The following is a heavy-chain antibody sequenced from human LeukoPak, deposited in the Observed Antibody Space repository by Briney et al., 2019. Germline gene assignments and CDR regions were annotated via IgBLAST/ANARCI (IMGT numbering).Heavy chain of an antibody. Sequence: SETLSLTCAVYGGSFSGYYWSWIRQPPGKGLEWIGEINHSGSTNYNPSLKSRVTISVDTSKNQFSLKLSSVTAADTDVYYCARVDCLYCSSTSCYSCRFDYWGQGTLVTVSS. CDR2: INHSGST. V-gene: IGHV4-34*01. J-gene: IGHJ4*02. CDR1: GGSFSGYY. D-gene: IGHD2-2*01. CDR3: ARVDCLYCSSTSCYSCRFDY.